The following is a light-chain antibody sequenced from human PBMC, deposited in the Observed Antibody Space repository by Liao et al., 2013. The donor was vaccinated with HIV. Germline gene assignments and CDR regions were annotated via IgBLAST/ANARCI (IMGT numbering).Light chain of an antibody. J-gene: IGLJ2*01. CDR2: QDS. V-gene: IGLV3-1*01. CDR1: KLGDKY. CDR3: QAWDSSTVI. Sequence: YELTQPPSVSVSPGQTASITCSGDKLGDKYACWYQQRPGQSPVLVIYQDSKRPSGIPERFSGSNSGNTATLTISGTQAMDEADYYCQAWDSSTVIFGGGTKLTVL.